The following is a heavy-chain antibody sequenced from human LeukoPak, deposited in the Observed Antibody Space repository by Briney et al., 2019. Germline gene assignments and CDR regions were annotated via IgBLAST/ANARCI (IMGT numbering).Heavy chain of an antibody. D-gene: IGHD6-13*01. CDR1: GFTFSNYA. CDR2: ISASGART. CDR3: AKAPRSSSFDWFDP. Sequence: GGSLRLSCAASGFTFSNYAMNWVRQAPGKGLEWVSAISASGARTSYADSVKGRFTISRDNSKNTLFLQMNSLRADDTAVYYCAKAPRSSSFDWFDPWGQGTLVTVSS. V-gene: IGHV3-23*01. J-gene: IGHJ5*02.